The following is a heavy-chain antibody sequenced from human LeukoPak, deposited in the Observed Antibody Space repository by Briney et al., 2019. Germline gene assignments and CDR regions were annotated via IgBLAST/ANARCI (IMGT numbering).Heavy chain of an antibody. CDR3: AREVVVAATPLFDY. CDR1: GFTFSSYA. D-gene: IGHD2-15*01. CDR2: ISYDGSNK. V-gene: IGHV3-30*04. J-gene: IGHJ4*02. Sequence: GGSLRLSCAASGFTFSSYAMHWVRQAPGKGLEWVAVISYDGSNKYYADSVKGRFTISRDNSKNTLYLQMNSLRAGDTAVYYCAREVVVAATPLFDYWGQGTLVTVSS.